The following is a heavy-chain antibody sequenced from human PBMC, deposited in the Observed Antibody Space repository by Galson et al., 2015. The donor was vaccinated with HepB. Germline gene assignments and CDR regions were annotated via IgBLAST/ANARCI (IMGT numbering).Heavy chain of an antibody. D-gene: IGHD3-16*01. CDR3: ANAWGREPKDY. Sequence: SLRLSCAASGFTFSSYGMHWVRQAPGKGLEWVAVISYDGSNKYYADSVKGRFTISRDNSKSTLYLQMNSLRAEDTAVYYCANAWGREPKDYWGQGTLVTVSS. J-gene: IGHJ4*02. V-gene: IGHV3-30*18. CDR2: ISYDGSNK. CDR1: GFTFSSYG.